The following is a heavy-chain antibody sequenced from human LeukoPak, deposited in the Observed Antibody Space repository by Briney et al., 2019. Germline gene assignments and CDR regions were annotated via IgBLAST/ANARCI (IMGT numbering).Heavy chain of an antibody. CDR1: GFTFSSYG. CDR3: ARDHLTIFGVVIFGY. CDR2: IRYDGSNK. V-gene: IGHV3-30*02. Sequence: GGSLRLSCAASGFTFSSYGMHWVRQAPGKGLEWVAFIRYDGSNKYYADSVKGRFTISRDNAKNSLYLQMNSLRAEDTAVYYCARDHLTIFGVVIFGYWGQGTLVTVSS. J-gene: IGHJ4*02. D-gene: IGHD3-3*01.